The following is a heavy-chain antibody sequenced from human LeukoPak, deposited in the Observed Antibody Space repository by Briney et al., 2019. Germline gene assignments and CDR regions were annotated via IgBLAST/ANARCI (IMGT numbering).Heavy chain of an antibody. D-gene: IGHD2-15*01. J-gene: IGHJ6*02. CDR3: ASTEPRYCSGGSCVSYGMDV. V-gene: IGHV3-30-3*01. CDR1: GFTFSSYA. CDR2: ISYDGSNK. Sequence: GGSLRLSCAASGFTFSSYAMHWVRQAPGKGLEWVAVISYDGSNKYYADSVKGRVTISRDNSKNTLYLQMNSLRAEDTAVYYCASTEPRYCSGGSCVSYGMDVWGQGTTVTVSS.